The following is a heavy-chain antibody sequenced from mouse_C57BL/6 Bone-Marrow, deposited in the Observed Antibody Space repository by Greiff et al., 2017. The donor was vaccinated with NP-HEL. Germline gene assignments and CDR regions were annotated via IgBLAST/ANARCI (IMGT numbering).Heavy chain of an antibody. J-gene: IGHJ1*03. D-gene: IGHD2-5*01. CDR2: IWSGGST. V-gene: IGHV2-2*01. CDR1: GFSLTSYG. CDR3: ARKEDRDSNYDWYFDV. Sequence: QVQLQQSGPGLVQPSQSLSITCTVSGFSLTSYGVHWVRQSPGKGLEWLGVIWSGGSTDYNAAFISRLSISKDNSKSQVFFKMNSLQADDTAIYYCARKEDRDSNYDWYFDVWGTGTTVTVSS.